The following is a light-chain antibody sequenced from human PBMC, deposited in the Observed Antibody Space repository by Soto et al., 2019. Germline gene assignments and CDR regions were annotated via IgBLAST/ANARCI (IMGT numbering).Light chain of an antibody. CDR3: SSYAGSNVL. CDR1: SSDVGGDNY. J-gene: IGLJ2*01. CDR2: EVI. Sequence: QSALTQPPSASGSPGQSVTISCTGTSSDVGGDNYVSWYQQHPGKAPKLMIYEVIKRPSGVPDRFSGSKSGNTASLTVSGIQAEDEPDYYCSSYAGSNVLFGGGTTVTVL. V-gene: IGLV2-8*01.